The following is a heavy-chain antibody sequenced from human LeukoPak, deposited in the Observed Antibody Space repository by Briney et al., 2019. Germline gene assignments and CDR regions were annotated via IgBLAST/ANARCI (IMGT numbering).Heavy chain of an antibody. CDR3: ARQDSGYPRPYYFDY. CDR2: IYTSGST. CDR1: GGSISSGSYY. Sequence: PSETLSLTCTVSGGSISSGSYYWSWIRQPAGKGLEWIGRIYTSGSTNYNPSLKSRVTISVDTSKNQFSLKLSSVAAADTAVYYCARQDSGYPRPYYFDYWGQGTLVTVSS. V-gene: IGHV4-61*02. J-gene: IGHJ4*02. D-gene: IGHD5-12*01.